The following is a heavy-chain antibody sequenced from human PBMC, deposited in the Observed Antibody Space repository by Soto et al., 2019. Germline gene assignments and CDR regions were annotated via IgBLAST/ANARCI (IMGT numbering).Heavy chain of an antibody. CDR3: AREIERLLGY. Sequence: QVQLVESGGGVVQPGRSLRLSCAPSGFTFSSYAMHWVRQAPGKGLEWVAVISYDGSNKYYADSVKGRFTISRDNSKNTLYLQMNSLSAEDTAVYYCAREIERLLGYWGQGTLVTVSS. CDR1: GFTFSSYA. V-gene: IGHV3-30-3*01. J-gene: IGHJ4*02. CDR2: ISYDGSNK. D-gene: IGHD3-3*01.